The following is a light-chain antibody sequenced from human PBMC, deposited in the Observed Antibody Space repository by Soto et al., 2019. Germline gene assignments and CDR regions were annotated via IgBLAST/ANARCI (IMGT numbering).Light chain of an antibody. J-gene: IGKJ3*01. CDR2: AAT. CDR1: QGISNY. CDR3: QKYNSAPLT. V-gene: IGKV1-27*01. Sequence: DIQMTQSPSSLSASVGDRVTITCRASQGISNYLAWYQQKPGKVPKLLIYAATYLQSGVPSRFSGSGSGTDFTLTISSLQPEDIATYYCQKYNSAPLTFGSGTKVDIK.